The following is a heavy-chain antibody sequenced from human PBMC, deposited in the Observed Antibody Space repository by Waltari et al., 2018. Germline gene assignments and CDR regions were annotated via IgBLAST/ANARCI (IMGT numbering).Heavy chain of an antibody. Sequence: QLQLQESGPGLVQPSETLSLTCTVSGGSISSSSYYWGWIRQPPGKGLEWIGSIYYSGSTYYNPSLKSRVTISVDTSKNQFSLKLSSVTAADTAVYYCASSYYDSSGYYPAWGQGTLVTVSS. D-gene: IGHD3-22*01. CDR1: GGSISSSSYY. CDR2: IYYSGST. CDR3: ASSYYDSSGYYPA. V-gene: IGHV4-39*01. J-gene: IGHJ4*02.